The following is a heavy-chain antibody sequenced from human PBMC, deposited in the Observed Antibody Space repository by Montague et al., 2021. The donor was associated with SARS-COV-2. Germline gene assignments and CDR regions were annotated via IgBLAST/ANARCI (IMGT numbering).Heavy chain of an antibody. Sequence: SETLSLTCTVSGDSMSGYYWSWIRQPAVKALDWIGRIYSNGDTTYNPSLKSRLTMSVDTSERQFSLKMTSVSAADTAIYYCARGSEYCYHPFDYWGHGNLVTVSS. J-gene: IGHJ4*01. CDR3: ARGSEYCYHPFDY. CDR1: GDSMSGYY. V-gene: IGHV4-4*07. D-gene: IGHD2-21*02. CDR2: IYSNGDT.